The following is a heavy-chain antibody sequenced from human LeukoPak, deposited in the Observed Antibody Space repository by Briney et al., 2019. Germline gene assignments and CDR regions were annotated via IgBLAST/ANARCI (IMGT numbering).Heavy chain of an antibody. CDR1: GGTFSSYA. CDR3: ARDIDYTVTTEERWFDP. D-gene: IGHD4-17*01. Sequence: SVKVSCKASGGTFSSYAISWVQQAPGQGLEWMGGIIPIFGTANYAQKFQGRVTITADKSTSTAYMELSSLRSEDTAVYYCARDIDYTVTTEERWFDPWGQGTLVTVSS. CDR2: IIPIFGTA. V-gene: IGHV1-69*06. J-gene: IGHJ5*02.